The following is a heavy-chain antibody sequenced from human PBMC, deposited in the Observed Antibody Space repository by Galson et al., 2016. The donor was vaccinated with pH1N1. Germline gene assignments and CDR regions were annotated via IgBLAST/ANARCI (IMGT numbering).Heavy chain of an antibody. D-gene: IGHD6-19*01. CDR1: GDSISSGAYS. CDR2: ISYSGTT. Sequence: TLSLTCAVSGDSISSGAYSWTWLRQHPGKGLGWIGYISYSGTTDYNASLRSRLIISLDMSKNQFSLKLSSVTAADTAIYYCVRGRYPYGWGDRWGQGTLVTVSS. J-gene: IGHJ5*02. V-gene: IGHV4-31*11. CDR3: VRGRYPYGWGDR.